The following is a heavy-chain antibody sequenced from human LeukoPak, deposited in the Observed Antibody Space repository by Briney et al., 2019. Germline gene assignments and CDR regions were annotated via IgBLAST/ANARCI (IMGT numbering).Heavy chain of an antibody. Sequence: ASVKVSCKASGYTFTSYYMHWVRQAPGQGLEWMGIINPSGGSTSYAQKFQGRVTMTRDMSTSTVYMELSSLRSEDTAVYYCARDHRAGAIVASDYFDYWGQGTLVTVSS. V-gene: IGHV1-46*01. CDR2: INPSGGST. CDR1: GYTFTSYY. J-gene: IGHJ4*02. CDR3: ARDHRAGAIVASDYFDY. D-gene: IGHD3-22*01.